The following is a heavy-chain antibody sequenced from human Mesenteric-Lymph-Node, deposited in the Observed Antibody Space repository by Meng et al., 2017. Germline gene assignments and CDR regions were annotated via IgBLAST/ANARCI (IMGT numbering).Heavy chain of an antibody. J-gene: IGHJ4*02. D-gene: IGHD6-19*01. CDR2: ISYDGSNK. CDR3: ARAEGIAVAGTVLGFFDY. V-gene: IGHV3-30*04. CDR1: GFTLRSYA. Sequence: GESLKISCAASGFTLRSYAMHWVRQAPGKGLEWVAVISYDGSNKYYADSVKGRFTISRDNSKNTLYLQKNSLRAEDTAVYYCARAEGIAVAGTVLGFFDYWGQGTLVTVSS.